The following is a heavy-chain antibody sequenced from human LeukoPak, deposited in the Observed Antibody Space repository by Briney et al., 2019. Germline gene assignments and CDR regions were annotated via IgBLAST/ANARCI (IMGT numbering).Heavy chain of an antibody. V-gene: IGHV3-23*01. CDR2: ISGSGGDT. J-gene: IGHJ4*02. CDR1: GFTFSNFL. D-gene: IGHD1-26*01. CDR3: AKKGATTGDFGY. Sequence: GGSLRLSCAASGFTFSNFLMTWVRQAPGKGPEWVSAISGSGGDTYYADSVKGRFTISRDNSKNTLYLQMNSLRAEDTAVYYCAKKGATTGDFGYWGQGTLVTVSS.